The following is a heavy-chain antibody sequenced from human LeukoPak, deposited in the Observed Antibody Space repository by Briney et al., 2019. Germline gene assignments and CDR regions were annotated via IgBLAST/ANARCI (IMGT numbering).Heavy chain of an antibody. CDR1: GGSVSSGGYY. V-gene: IGHV4-61*02. CDR2: IYTTGST. Sequence: SETLSLTCTVSGGSVSSGGYYWSWIRQPAGTGPEWIGRIYTTGSTNYNPSLKSRVTISVDTSKNQFSLKLSSVTAADTAVYYCARDRGLGAFDYWGQGTLVTVSS. J-gene: IGHJ4*02. D-gene: IGHD3-10*01. CDR3: ARDRGLGAFDY.